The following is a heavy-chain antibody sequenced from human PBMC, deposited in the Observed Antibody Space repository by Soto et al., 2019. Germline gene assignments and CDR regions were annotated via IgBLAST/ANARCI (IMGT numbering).Heavy chain of an antibody. Sequence: SVKVSCTASGYTFTGYYMHWVRQAPGQGLEWMGWINPNSGGTNYAQKFQGWVTMTRDTSISTAYMELSRLRSDDTAVYYCARGDGGEGAAAGMSYYYYGMDDWGQGTTVTVSS. D-gene: IGHD6-13*01. CDR2: INPNSGGT. CDR3: ARGDGGEGAAAGMSYYYYGMDD. J-gene: IGHJ6*02. V-gene: IGHV1-2*04. CDR1: GYTFTGYY.